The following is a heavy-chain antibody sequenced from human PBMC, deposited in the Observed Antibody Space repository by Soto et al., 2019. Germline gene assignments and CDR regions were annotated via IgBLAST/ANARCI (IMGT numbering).Heavy chain of an antibody. CDR3: GGPGGGQGVPRFKY. CDR1: GYSFTSYW. Sequence: PGESLKISCKGSGYSFTSYWISWVRQMPGKGLEWMGRIDPSDSYTDYSPSFQGHVTISADKSISTAYLQWSSLKASDTAMYCCGGPGGGQGVPRFKYGGQGTRATVP. J-gene: IGHJ4*02. CDR2: IDPSDSYT. V-gene: IGHV5-10-1*01. D-gene: IGHD3-16*01.